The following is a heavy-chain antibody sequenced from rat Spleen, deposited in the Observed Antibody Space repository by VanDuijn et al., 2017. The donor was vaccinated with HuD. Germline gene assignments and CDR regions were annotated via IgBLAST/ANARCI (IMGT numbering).Heavy chain of an antibody. CDR2: INSVGTT. Sequence: VQLQESGPGLVKPSQSLSLTCSVTAYSIISSYRWNWIRKFPGNKLEWMGHINSVGTTTHNPSLKSRISITRDTSKNQFFLQVDSVSTEDTATYYCARSRYNNYVMDAWGQGASVTVSA. CDR3: ARSRYNNYVMDA. D-gene: IGHD1-10*01. CDR1: AYSIISSYR. V-gene: IGHV3-3*01. J-gene: IGHJ4*01.